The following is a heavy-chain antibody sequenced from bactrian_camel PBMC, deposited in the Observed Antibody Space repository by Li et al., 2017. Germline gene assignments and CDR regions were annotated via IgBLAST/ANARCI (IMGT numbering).Heavy chain of an antibody. V-gene: IGHV3-2*01. CDR2: INADGSIT. Sequence: HVQLVESGGGLVQPGGSLRISCTASGLSVSSYWMMWVRQAPGKGLEWVSSINADGSITVYADSVRGRFTISRDNAKTTLYLQMNSLKSEDTALYYCATDLNWQNYWGQGTQVTVS. J-gene: IGHJ4*01. D-gene: IGHD7*01. CDR3: ATDLNWQNY. CDR1: GLSVSSYW.